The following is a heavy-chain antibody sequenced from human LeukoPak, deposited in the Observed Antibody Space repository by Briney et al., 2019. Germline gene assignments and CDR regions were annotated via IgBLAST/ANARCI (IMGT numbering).Heavy chain of an antibody. J-gene: IGHJ6*03. CDR1: GFTFDDYG. Sequence: GGSLRISCAASGFTFDDYGMSWVRQAPGKGLEWVSGINWNGGSTGYADSVKGRFTISRDNAKNSLYLQMNSLRAEDTALYYCARTEYYYYYMDVWGKGTTVTVSS. V-gene: IGHV3-20*04. CDR2: INWNGGST. CDR3: ARTEYYYYYMDV.